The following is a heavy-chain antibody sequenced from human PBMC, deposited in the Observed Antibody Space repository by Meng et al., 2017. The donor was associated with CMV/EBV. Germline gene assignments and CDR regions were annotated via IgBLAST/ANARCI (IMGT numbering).Heavy chain of an antibody. J-gene: IGHJ6*02. Sequence: ASAKVSCKASGYTLTSYGISWVRQAPGQGLEWMGWISAYNGNTNYAQKLQGRVTMTTDTSTSTAYMELRSLRSDDTAVYYCARRNNYNYYYYGMDVWGQGTTVTVSS. CDR1: GYTLTSYG. V-gene: IGHV1-18*01. CDR3: ARRNNYNYYYYGMDV. D-gene: IGHD4-11*01. CDR2: ISAYNGNT.